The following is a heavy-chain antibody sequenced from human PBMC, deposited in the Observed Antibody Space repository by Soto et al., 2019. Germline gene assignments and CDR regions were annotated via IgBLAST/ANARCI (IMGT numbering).Heavy chain of an antibody. CDR1: GFTFSDYY. Sequence: EVQLVESGGGLVQPGGSLRLSCAGSGFTFSDYYIDWVRQAPGKGLEWVGRSRDKGNSYSTDYAASVKRRFTISRDASKNSLLLQMNSLKTEDTALYYCTRCITGTTSSDYCGQGTLVTVSS. D-gene: IGHD1-7*01. CDR2: SRDKGNSYST. J-gene: IGHJ4*02. V-gene: IGHV3-72*01. CDR3: TRCITGTTSSDY.